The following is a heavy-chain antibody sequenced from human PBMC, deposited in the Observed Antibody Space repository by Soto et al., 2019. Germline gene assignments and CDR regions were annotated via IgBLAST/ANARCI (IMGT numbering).Heavy chain of an antibody. J-gene: IGHJ4*02. Sequence: EVQLVESGGGLVQPGGSLKLSCAASGFTFSGTAMHWVRQAPGKGLEWVGRIRNKATNYATAYSASVKGRFTISRDDSKNTAYLQMNRLKTDDTAVYYCTRHVYSSSQCWGQGTLVTVSS. CDR2: IRNKATNYAT. CDR3: TRHVYSSSQC. V-gene: IGHV3-73*01. D-gene: IGHD6-13*01. CDR1: GFTFSGTA.